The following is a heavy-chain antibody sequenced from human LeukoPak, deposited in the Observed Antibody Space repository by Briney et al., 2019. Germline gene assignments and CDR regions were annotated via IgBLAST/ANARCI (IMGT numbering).Heavy chain of an antibody. J-gene: IGHJ4*02. Sequence: GGSLRLSCAASGFTFSNAWMSWVRQAPGKGLEWVGRIKSKTDGGTTDYAAPVKGRFTISRDDSKNTLYLQMNSLKTEDTAVYYCTTPAGDPPWDFDYRGQGTLVTVSS. CDR2: IKSKTDGGTT. CDR3: TTPAGDPPWDFDY. CDR1: GFTFSNAW. D-gene: IGHD4-17*01. V-gene: IGHV3-15*01.